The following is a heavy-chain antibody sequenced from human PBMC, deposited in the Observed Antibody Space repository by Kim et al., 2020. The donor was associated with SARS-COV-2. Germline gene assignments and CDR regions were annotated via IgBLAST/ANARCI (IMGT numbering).Heavy chain of an antibody. J-gene: IGHJ4*02. CDR3: ARGEDHDYSDYYFDS. V-gene: IGHV4-59*01. D-gene: IGHD4-17*01. CDR1: GGSISSYY. CDR2: IDHSGST. Sequence: SETLSLICTVSGGSISSYYWSWIRQPPGKGLEWIAFIDHSGSTNDNPSLKSRVTMSVDRSKNQVSLKLRSVTAADTAVYYCARGEDHDYSDYYFDSWGQGTLVTVSS.